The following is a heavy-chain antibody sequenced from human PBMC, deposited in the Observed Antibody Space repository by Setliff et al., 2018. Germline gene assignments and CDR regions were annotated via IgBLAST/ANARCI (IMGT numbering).Heavy chain of an antibody. CDR3: ATSGGYRISN. D-gene: IGHD1-26*01. CDR1: GFTFSSYT. CDR2: IANGGSPI. Sequence: GGSLRLSCAASGFTFSSYTMNWVRQAPGKGLEWLSYIANGGSPIYYADSVKGRFTISRDNAKNSVYLQMNGLRADDTAVYYCATSGGYRISNWGQGTLVTVSS. V-gene: IGHV3-48*01. J-gene: IGHJ4*02.